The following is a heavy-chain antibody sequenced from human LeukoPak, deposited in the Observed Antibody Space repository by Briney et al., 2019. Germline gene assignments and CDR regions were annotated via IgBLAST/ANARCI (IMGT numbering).Heavy chain of an antibody. V-gene: IGHV5-51*01. CDR1: GYSFTSYW. CDR3: ARGTFYDFWSALSY. D-gene: IGHD3-3*01. CDR2: IYPGDSDP. Sequence: GESLKISFKGSGYSFTSYWIGWVRQTPGKGVEWMGIIYPGDSDPRSSPSFQGQVTISADKSISTAYLQWSSLKASDTAMYYCARGTFYDFWSALSYWGQGTLVTVSS. J-gene: IGHJ4*02.